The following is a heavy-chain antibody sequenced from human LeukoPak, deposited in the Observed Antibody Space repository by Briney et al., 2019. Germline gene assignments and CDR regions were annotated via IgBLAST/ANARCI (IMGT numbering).Heavy chain of an antibody. J-gene: IGHJ4*02. Sequence: SETLSLTCTVSGGSINSYYWSWIRQPAGKGLEWIGRIYSSGSAGYNPSLKSRVTMSLDTSKNQFSLNLSSVTAADTAVYYCARVDIRTAFFDYWGQGTLVTVSS. D-gene: IGHD5-12*01. CDR1: GGSINSYY. CDR3: ARVDIRTAFFDY. CDR2: IYSSGSA. V-gene: IGHV4-4*07.